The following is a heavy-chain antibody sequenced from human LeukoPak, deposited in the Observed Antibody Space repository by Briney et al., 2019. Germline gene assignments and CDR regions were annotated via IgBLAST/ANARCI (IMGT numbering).Heavy chain of an antibody. J-gene: IGHJ3*02. CDR2: INHSGST. V-gene: IGHV4-34*01. D-gene: IGHD6-13*01. CDR1: GGSFSGYY. CDR3: ARDLYSSRTNDAFVI. Sequence: SETLSLTCAVYGGSFSGYYWSWIRQPPGKGLEWIGEINHSGSTYYNPSLKSRVIISVDTSKNQFSLKLSSVTAADTAVYYCARDLYSSRTNDAFVIWGQGTMVTVSS.